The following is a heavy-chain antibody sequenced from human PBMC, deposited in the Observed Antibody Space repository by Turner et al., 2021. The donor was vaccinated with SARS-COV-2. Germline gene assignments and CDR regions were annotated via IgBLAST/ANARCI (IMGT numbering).Heavy chain of an antibody. CDR2: INHSGST. CDR1: GGSFSGYF. D-gene: IGHD3-3*01. V-gene: IGHV4-34*01. J-gene: IGHJ4*02. Sequence: QVQLQQLGAGLLKPSETLSLTCAVYGGSFSGYFWTWIRQPPGKGLEWIGEINHSGSTNYNPSLKSRVTISVDTSKNQFSLKLSSVTAADTAVYYCARGQGWLQPPFGYWGQGTLVTVSS. CDR3: ARGQGWLQPPFGY.